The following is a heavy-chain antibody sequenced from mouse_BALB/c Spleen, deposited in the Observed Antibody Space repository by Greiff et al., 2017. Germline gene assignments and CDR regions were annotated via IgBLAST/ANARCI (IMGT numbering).Heavy chain of an antibody. CDR1: GYTFTSYW. D-gene: IGHD4-1*01. Sequence: QVQLKQSGAELVRPGASVTLSCKASGYTFTSYWMHWVKQRPGQGLEWIGYINPSTGYTEYNQKFKDKATLTADKSSSTAYMQLSSLTSEDSAVYYCARSTGTWDYWGQGTTLTVSS. CDR2: INPSTGYT. CDR3: ARSTGTWDY. J-gene: IGHJ2*01. V-gene: IGHV1-7*01.